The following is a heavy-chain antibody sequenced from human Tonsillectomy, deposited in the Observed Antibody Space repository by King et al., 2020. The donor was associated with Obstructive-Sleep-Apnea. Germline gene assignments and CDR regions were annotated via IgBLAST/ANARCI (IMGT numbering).Heavy chain of an antibody. J-gene: IGHJ4*02. CDR2: MSPNSGNT. CDR1: GYTFTSYD. CDR3: SSTVVTLGAPDDY. V-gene: IGHV1-8*01. D-gene: IGHD4-23*01. Sequence: QLVQSGAEVKKPGASVKVSCRASGYTFTSYDINWVRQATGQGLEWVGRMSPNSGNTGYAQKFQGRVTMTQNTSISTAYMERSSLRSEDTAVYYCSSTVVTLGAPDDYWGQGTLVTVSS.